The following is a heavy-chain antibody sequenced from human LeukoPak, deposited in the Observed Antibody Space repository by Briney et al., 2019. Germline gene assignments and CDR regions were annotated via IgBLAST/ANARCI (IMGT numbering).Heavy chain of an antibody. D-gene: IGHD3-22*01. CDR1: GFTFSSKW. Sequence: GGSLRLSCSASGFTFSSKWMSWVRQAPGKGLEWVANIKYDGSEKYYVDSVKGRFTISRDNAKNSLYLQMNSLRAEDTAVYYCARESPDYYDSSPYWGQGTLVTVSS. J-gene: IGHJ4*02. CDR3: ARESPDYYDSSPY. V-gene: IGHV3-7*01. CDR2: IKYDGSEK.